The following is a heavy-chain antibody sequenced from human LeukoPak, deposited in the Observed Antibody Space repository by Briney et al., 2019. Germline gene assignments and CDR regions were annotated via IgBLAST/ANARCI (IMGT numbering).Heavy chain of an antibody. Sequence: PGGSLRLSCAAPGFTFSSYEMNWVRQAPGKGLEWVSYISSSAGTTYYADSVKGRFTISRDNAKNSLYLQMNSLRAEDTAVYFCARQQQQLWYDWGQGTPVTVSS. J-gene: IGHJ4*02. V-gene: IGHV3-48*03. CDR2: ISSSAGTT. D-gene: IGHD5-18*01. CDR1: GFTFSSYE. CDR3: ARQQQQLWYD.